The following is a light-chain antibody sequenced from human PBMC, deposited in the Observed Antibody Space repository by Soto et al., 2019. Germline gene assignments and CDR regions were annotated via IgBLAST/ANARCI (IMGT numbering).Light chain of an antibody. CDR2: DAS. CDR3: QQRSNGPAYT. CDR1: QSVSSH. Sequence: EVVLTQSPATLSLYPGERATLSCRASQSVSSHLAWYQQKPGQAPRLLIYDASNRATGIPGRFSGSGSGTDFTLTISSLEPEDFAVYFCQQRSNGPAYTFGQGTRLDIK. V-gene: IGKV3-11*01. J-gene: IGKJ2*01.